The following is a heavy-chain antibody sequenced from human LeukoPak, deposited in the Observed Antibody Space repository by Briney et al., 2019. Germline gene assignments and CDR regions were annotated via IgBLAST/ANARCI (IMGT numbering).Heavy chain of an antibody. CDR2: INHSGST. Sequence: PSETLSPTCAVYGGSFSGYYWSWIRQPPGKGLEWIGEINHSGSTNYNPSLKSRVTISVDTSKNQFSLKLSSVTAADTAVYYCARGQGWLQPYYFDYWGQGTLVTVSS. CDR1: GGSFSGYY. J-gene: IGHJ4*02. CDR3: ARGQGWLQPYYFDY. D-gene: IGHD5-24*01. V-gene: IGHV4-34*01.